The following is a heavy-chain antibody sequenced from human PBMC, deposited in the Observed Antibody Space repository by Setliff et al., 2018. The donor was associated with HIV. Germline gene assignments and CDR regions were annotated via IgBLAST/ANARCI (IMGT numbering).Heavy chain of an antibody. CDR1: GGSISGYY. V-gene: IGHV4-4*09. Sequence: SETLSLTCTVSGGSISGYYWSWIRQSPGKGLEWIGYIYSSGSTNFNPSLKSRVTSSIDTSKNQFSLNLTSMTAADTAVYFCVRHGYYYDFIDIWGQGTVVTVSS. CDR2: IYSSGST. D-gene: IGHD3-22*01. CDR3: VRHGYYYDFIDI. J-gene: IGHJ3*02.